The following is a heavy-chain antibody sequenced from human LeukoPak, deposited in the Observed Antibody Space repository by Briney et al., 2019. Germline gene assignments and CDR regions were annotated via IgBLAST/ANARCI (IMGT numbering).Heavy chain of an antibody. J-gene: IGHJ4*02. D-gene: IGHD6-19*01. CDR1: GFTFSSYA. V-gene: IGHV3-23*01. Sequence: GGSLRLSCAASGFTFSSYAMSWVRQAPGKGLEWVSAISGSGGSTYHADSVKGRFTISRDNSKNTLYLQMNSLRAEDTAVYYCAKDSYSIAVAGGIVYFDYWGQGTLVTVSS. CDR2: ISGSGGST. CDR3: AKDSYSIAVAGGIVYFDY.